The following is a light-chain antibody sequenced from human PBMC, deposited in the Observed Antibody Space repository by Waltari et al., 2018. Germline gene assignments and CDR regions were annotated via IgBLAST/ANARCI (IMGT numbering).Light chain of an antibody. CDR1: QSVTSTS. CDR3: QQYGSSPYT. Sequence: EIVLTQSPGTLSLSPGERATLSCRASQSVTSTSLAWYQQKPGQAPRLLIYDTSSRATGIPDRFSVSGSGTDFTLTISRLEPEDFAVYYCQQYGSSPYTFGQGTKLE. CDR2: DTS. V-gene: IGKV3-20*01. J-gene: IGKJ2*01.